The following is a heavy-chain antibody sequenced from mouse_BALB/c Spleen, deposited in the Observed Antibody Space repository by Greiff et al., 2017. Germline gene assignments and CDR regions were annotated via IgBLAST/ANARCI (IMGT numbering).Heavy chain of an antibody. Sequence: EVQLQESGGGLVQPGGSMKLSCAASGFSFSNYWMNWVRQPPGKGLEWVAEIRLKSNNYATHYAESVKGRFTISRDDPKSSVYLQMNNLRAEDTGIYYCTRGYGSGSYYAMDYWGQGTSVTVSS. CDR1: GFSFSNYW. CDR3: TRGYGSGSYYAMDY. V-gene: IGHV6-6*02. D-gene: IGHD1-1*01. J-gene: IGHJ4*01. CDR2: IRLKSNNYAT.